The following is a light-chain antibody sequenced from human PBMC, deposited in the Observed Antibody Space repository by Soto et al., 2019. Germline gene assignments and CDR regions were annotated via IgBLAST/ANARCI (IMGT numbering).Light chain of an antibody. CDR2: GAS. CDR1: QSVNSN. J-gene: IGKJ4*01. CDR3: QQRSNWPLT. V-gene: IGKV3-15*01. Sequence: EIVMTQSPATLSVSPGDRAPLSCRASQSVNSNLAWYQQKPGQAPRLLMYGASTRATGIPARFSGSGSGTEFTLTISSLEPEDFAVYYCQQRSNWPLTFGGGTKVDIK.